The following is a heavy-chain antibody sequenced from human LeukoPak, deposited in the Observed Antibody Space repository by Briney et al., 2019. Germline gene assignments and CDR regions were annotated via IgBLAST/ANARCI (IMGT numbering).Heavy chain of an antibody. CDR3: ARDREYSSSVDAFDI. D-gene: IGHD6-6*01. J-gene: IGHJ3*02. Sequence: GGSLRLSCAAPGFTFSSYSMNWVRQAPGKGLEWVSSISSSSSYIYYADSVKGRFTISRDNAKNSLYLQMNSLRAEDTAVYYCARDREYSSSVDAFDIWGQGTMVTVSS. V-gene: IGHV3-21*01. CDR2: ISSSSSYI. CDR1: GFTFSSYS.